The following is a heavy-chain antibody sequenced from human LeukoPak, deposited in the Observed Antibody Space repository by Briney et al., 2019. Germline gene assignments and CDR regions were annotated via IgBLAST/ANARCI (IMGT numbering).Heavy chain of an antibody. CDR1: GLTFSSYA. J-gene: IGHJ4*02. CDR2: ISGSGGST. CDR3: AKPISSGWYSFDY. Sequence: GGSLRLSCAASGLTFSSYAMSWLRQAPGKGLEWGSAISGSGGSTYSAASVKGRFTISRDNSKNTLYLQINSLRAEDTAVYYCAKPISSGWYSFDYWGQGTLVTVSS. V-gene: IGHV3-23*01. D-gene: IGHD6-19*01.